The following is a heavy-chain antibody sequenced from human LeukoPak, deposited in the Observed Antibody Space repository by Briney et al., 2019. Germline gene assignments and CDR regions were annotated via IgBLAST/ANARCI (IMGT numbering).Heavy chain of an antibody. D-gene: IGHD3-16*02. J-gene: IGHJ4*02. CDR3: ARDLGYDYVWGSYRYRG. V-gene: IGHV3-48*03. CDR2: ISSSGNTI. Sequence: SGGSLRLSCAASEFTFSSYEMNWVRQAPRKGLEWISYISSSGNTIYYADSVKGRFTISRDNAKDSLYLEMNSLRAEDTAVYYCARDLGYDYVWGSYRYRGWGQGTLVTVSS. CDR1: EFTFSSYE.